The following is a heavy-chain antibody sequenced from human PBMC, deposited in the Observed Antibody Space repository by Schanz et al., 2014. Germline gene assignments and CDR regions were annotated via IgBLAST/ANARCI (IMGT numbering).Heavy chain of an antibody. CDR2: IRPLVAEG. CDR1: GYTFTSYG. D-gene: IGHD5-12*01. Sequence: QVQLVQSGAEVKKPGASVKVSCKASGYTFTSYGISWVRQAPGQGLEWMGRIRPLVAEGHYAEKFKGRVTITADKSADTSYMELSSLRSEDTAVYFCARDLTVDTGYVVHYYYYGMDVWGQGTTXTVSS. V-gene: IGHV1-69*09. CDR3: ARDLTVDTGYVVHYYYYGMDV. J-gene: IGHJ6*02.